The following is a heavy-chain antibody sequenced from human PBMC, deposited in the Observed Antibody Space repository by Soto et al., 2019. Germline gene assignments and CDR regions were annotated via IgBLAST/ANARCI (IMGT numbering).Heavy chain of an antibody. D-gene: IGHD2-21*02. CDR2: RSYSGST. V-gene: IGHV4-31*03. Sequence: QVQLQESGPGLVKPSQTLSLTCTVSGGSISSGDYYWSWVRQHPGKGLEWIGYRSYSGSTYYNPSLKSRVTIVVDTSRNQFSLRLSSVTAADTAVYYCAREGGLAYCGGDCLYNWFDTWGQGTLVTVSS. CDR3: AREGGLAYCGGDCLYNWFDT. CDR1: GGSISSGDYY. J-gene: IGHJ5*02.